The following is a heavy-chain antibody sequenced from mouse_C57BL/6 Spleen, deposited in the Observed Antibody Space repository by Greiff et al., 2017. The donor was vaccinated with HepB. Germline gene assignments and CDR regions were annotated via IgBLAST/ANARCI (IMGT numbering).Heavy chain of an antibody. CDR2: IDPNSGGT. V-gene: IGHV1-72*01. Sequence: QVQLQQPGAELVKPGASVKLSCKASGYTFTSYWMHWVKQRPGRGLEWIGRIDPNSGGTKYNEKFKSKAKLTVDKPSSTAYMQRSSLTSEDSAVCDCAREDPYYTPAWFAYWGQGTLVTVSA. J-gene: IGHJ3*01. CDR3: AREDPYYTPAWFAY. CDR1: GYTFTSYW. D-gene: IGHD2-12*01.